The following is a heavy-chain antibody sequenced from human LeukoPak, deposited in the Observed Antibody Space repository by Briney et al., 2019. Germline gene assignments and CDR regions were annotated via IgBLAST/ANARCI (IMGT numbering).Heavy chain of an antibody. J-gene: IGHJ4*02. Sequence: PSETLSLTSTVSGGSITSNNYYWGWVRQSPGKGLEWIGSIYYSGSTYYNPSLKSRVTISVDTSKNQFSLRLSSVTAADTAVYYCAREREGPYGYLDYWGQGTLVTVSS. V-gene: IGHV4-39*02. D-gene: IGHD4-17*01. CDR3: AREREGPYGYLDY. CDR1: GGSITSNNYY. CDR2: IYYSGST.